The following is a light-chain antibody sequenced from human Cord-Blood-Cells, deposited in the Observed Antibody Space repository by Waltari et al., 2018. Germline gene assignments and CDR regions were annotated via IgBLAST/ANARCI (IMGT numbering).Light chain of an antibody. CDR1: SSDVGGYNY. CDR3: CSYAGSYTHYV. CDR2: DVS. V-gene: IGLV2-11*01. J-gene: IGLJ1*01. Sequence: QSALPQPRSVSGSPGQSVTLSCTVTSSDVGGYNYVSWYQQHPGKAPKLMIYDVSKRPSGVPDRFSGSKSGNTASLTISGLQAEDEADYYCCSYAGSYTHYVFGTGTKVTVL.